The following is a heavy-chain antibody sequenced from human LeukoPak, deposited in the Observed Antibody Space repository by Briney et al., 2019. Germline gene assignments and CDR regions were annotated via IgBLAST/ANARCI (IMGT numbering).Heavy chain of an antibody. CDR2: ISGSGGST. Sequence: GGPLRLSCEASGFTFSSYAMTWVRQAPGKGLEWVSAISGSGGSTYYADSVKGRFTISRDNSKNTLYLQMNSLRAEDTAVYYCAKDQRQSIAVAGTDYWGQGTLVTVSS. J-gene: IGHJ4*02. CDR3: AKDQRQSIAVAGTDY. V-gene: IGHV3-23*01. D-gene: IGHD6-19*01. CDR1: GFTFSSYA.